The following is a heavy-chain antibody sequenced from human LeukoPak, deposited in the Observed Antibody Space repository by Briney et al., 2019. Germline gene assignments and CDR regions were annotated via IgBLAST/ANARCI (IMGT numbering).Heavy chain of an antibody. V-gene: IGHV1-8*01. Sequence: GASVKVSCKASGYTFTSYDINWVRQATGQGLEWMGWMNPNSGNTGYAQKFQGRVTMTRNTSISTAYMELSSLRSEDTAVYYCARDGSPYDYVWGSYRPLDYWGQGTLVTVSS. D-gene: IGHD3-16*02. CDR1: GYTFTSYD. CDR2: MNPNSGNT. J-gene: IGHJ4*02. CDR3: ARDGSPYDYVWGSYRPLDY.